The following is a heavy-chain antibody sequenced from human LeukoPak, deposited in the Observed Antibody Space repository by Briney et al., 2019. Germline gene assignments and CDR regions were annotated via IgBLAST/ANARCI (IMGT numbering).Heavy chain of an antibody. D-gene: IGHD1-26*01. CDR1: GFTFSGYA. CDR3: AKAVSIVGANDAFDI. Sequence: GGSLRLSCAASGFTFSGYAMSWVRQAPGKGLEWVSAISGSGGSTYYADSVKGRFTISRDNSKNTLYLQMNSLRAEDTAVYYCAKAVSIVGANDAFDIWGQGTMVTVSS. J-gene: IGHJ3*02. CDR2: ISGSGGST. V-gene: IGHV3-23*01.